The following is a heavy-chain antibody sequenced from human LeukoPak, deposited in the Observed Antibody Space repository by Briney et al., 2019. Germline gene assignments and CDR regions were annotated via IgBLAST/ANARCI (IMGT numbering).Heavy chain of an antibody. Sequence: SETLSLTCTVPGGSISSSSYYWGWIRQPPGKGLEWIGSIYYSGSTYYNPSLKSRVTISVDTSKNQFSLKLSSVTAADTAVYYCAGSMVRGVISWFDPWGQGTLVTVSS. CDR1: GGSISSSSYY. D-gene: IGHD3-10*01. CDR2: IYYSGST. V-gene: IGHV4-39*01. CDR3: AGSMVRGVISWFDP. J-gene: IGHJ5*02.